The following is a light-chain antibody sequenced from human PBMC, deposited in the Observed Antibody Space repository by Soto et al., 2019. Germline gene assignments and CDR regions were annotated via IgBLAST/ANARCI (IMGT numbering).Light chain of an antibody. V-gene: IGLV2-14*01. CDR2: EVS. CDR1: SSDDGGYDY. J-gene: IGLJ1*01. CDR3: RSYSISPDYL. Sequence: QSVLTQPAAVSGSAGQSITISCTGSSSDDGGYDYVSWYQLHPGKAPKLMVFEVSNRPSGVSYRFSGSNSGNTASLTISGLQAEDEADYFCRSYSISPDYLLGNGPKVTVL.